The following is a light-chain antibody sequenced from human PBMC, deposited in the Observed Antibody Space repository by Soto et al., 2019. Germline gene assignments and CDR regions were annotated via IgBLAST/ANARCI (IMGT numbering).Light chain of an antibody. J-gene: IGLJ2*01. CDR1: SSNIGSNY. Sequence: QSVLTQPPSASGTPGQRVTISCSGSSSNIGSNYVYWYQQLTGTAPKLLIYRNNQRPSGVPDRFSGSKSGTSASLAISGLRCEDEADYYCAAWDDSLSGLVVFGGGTKLTLL. CDR3: AAWDDSLSGLVV. V-gene: IGLV1-47*01. CDR2: RNN.